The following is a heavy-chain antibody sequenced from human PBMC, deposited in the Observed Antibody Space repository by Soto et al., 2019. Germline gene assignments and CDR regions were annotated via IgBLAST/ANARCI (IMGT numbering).Heavy chain of an antibody. CDR1: GGSISSGGYY. CDR2: IYYSGST. Sequence: PSETLSLTCTDSGGSISSGGYYWSWIRQYPGKGLEWIGYIYYSGSTYYNPSLKSRVTISVDTSKNQFSLKLSSVTAADTAVYYCARDREDYYDSSGPKPGYYYYGMDVWGQGTTVTVSS. CDR3: ARDREDYYDSSGPKPGYYYYGMDV. V-gene: IGHV4-31*03. J-gene: IGHJ6*02. D-gene: IGHD3-22*01.